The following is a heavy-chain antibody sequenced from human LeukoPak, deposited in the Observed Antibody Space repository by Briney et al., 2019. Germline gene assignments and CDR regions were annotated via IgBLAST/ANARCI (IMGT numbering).Heavy chain of an antibody. Sequence: GESLKISCKGSGCSFTSYWIGWVRQMPGKGLEWMGIIYPGDSDTKYSRSFQGQVIISADKSTTTAYLQWSSLKASDTAMYYCARRQAAAVNWFDSWGQGTLVTVSS. V-gene: IGHV5-51*01. D-gene: IGHD6-25*01. CDR1: GCSFTSYW. CDR3: ARRQAAAVNWFDS. CDR2: IYPGDSDT. J-gene: IGHJ5*01.